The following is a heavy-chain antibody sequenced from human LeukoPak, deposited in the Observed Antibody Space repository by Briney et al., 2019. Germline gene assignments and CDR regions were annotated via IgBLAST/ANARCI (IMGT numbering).Heavy chain of an antibody. J-gene: IGHJ1*01. D-gene: IGHD6-19*01. Sequence: PGGSLRLSCAASGFTFGSFAMSWVRQAPGKGLKWVSSITGTGEFTFYADSVKGRFTISRDNFKNTLYLQMNSLRDEDTAVYRCGKGPTSGWADPIHHWGQGTLVTASS. CDR2: ITGTGEFT. CDR1: GFTFGSFA. CDR3: GKGPTSGWADPIHH. V-gene: IGHV3-23*01.